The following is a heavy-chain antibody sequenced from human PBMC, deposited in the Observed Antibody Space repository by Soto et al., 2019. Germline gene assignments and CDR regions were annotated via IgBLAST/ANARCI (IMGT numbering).Heavy chain of an antibody. CDR2: ISYDGSDK. Sequence: PGGSLRLSCAASGFTFSTYGMHWVRQAPGKGLEWVEVISYDGSDKYYADSVKGRFTISRDSSKNMLYLQMNSLRAEDTAIYYCAKESYYDSSDYNAFDIWGQGTMVTVSS. CDR3: AKESYYDSSDYNAFDI. J-gene: IGHJ3*02. V-gene: IGHV3-30*18. CDR1: GFTFSTYG. D-gene: IGHD3-22*01.